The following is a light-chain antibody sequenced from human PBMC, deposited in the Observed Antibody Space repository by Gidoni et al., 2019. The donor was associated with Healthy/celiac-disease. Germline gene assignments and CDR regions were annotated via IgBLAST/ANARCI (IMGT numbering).Light chain of an antibody. CDR3: QQYYSTPF. Sequence: DSVMNQSPDSLAVSLGERATINCKSSQSVLYSSNNKNYLAWYQQKPGQPPKLLIYWASTRESGVPDRFSGSGSGTDFTLTISSLQAEDVAVYYCQQYYSTPFFGPGTKVDIK. V-gene: IGKV4-1*01. CDR2: WAS. J-gene: IGKJ3*01. CDR1: QSVLYSSNNKNY.